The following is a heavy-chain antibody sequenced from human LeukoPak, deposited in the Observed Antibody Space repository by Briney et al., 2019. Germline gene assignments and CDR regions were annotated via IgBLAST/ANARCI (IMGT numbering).Heavy chain of an antibody. V-gene: IGHV4-34*01. J-gene: IGHJ6*02. Sequence: SETLSLTCAVYGGSFSGYYWSWIRQPPGKGLEWIGEINHSGSTNYNPSLKSRVTISVDTSKNQFSLKLSSVTAADTAVYYCARQYSSSSLSYYYYYGMDVWGQGTTVTVSS. CDR1: GGSFSGYY. CDR2: INHSGST. D-gene: IGHD6-6*01. CDR3: ARQYSSSSLSYYYYYGMDV.